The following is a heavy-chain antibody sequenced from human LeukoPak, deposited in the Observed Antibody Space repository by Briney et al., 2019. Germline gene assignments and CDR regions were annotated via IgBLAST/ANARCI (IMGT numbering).Heavy chain of an antibody. CDR3: ARGGGLDV. CDR2: INHNGSVN. J-gene: IGHJ6*02. Sequence: GGSLRLSCAASGFTFSSYWMNWARQAPGKGLEWVASINHNGSVNYYVDSVKGRFTISRDNAKNSLYLQMSNLRAEDTAVYFCARGGGLDVWGLGATVTVSS. D-gene: IGHD3-16*01. CDR1: GFTFSSYW. V-gene: IGHV3-7*03.